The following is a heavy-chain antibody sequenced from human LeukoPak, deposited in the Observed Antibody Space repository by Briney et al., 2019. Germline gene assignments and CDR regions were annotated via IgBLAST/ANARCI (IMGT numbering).Heavy chain of an antibody. CDR1: GSPYSGYY. V-gene: IGHV1-2*02. J-gene: IGHJ4*02. D-gene: IGHD6-13*01. Sequence: GASVKLSYTASGSPYSGYYMLRFRQAPGHGLEWMGWINTNSGGTTYAQKVQGRVTMTRHTSISTAYMELSRLRSDDTAVYYCARGVLGISSSWYDYWGRGTLVTVSS. CDR2: INTNSGGT. CDR3: ARGVLGISSSWYDY.